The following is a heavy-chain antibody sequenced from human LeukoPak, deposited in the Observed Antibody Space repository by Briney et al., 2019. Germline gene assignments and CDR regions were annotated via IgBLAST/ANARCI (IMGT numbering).Heavy chain of an antibody. CDR2: INPNSGGT. V-gene: IGHV1-2*06. Sequence: GASVKVSCKASGYTFTGYHMHWLRQAPGQGLEWMGRINPNSGGTNCAQKVQGRVTMTRDTSISTAYMELSRLRSDDTAVYYCARGAHGDVVVSGGNWFDPWGQGTLVTVSS. J-gene: IGHJ5*02. D-gene: IGHD2-21*01. CDR1: GYTFTGYH. CDR3: ARGAHGDVVVSGGNWFDP.